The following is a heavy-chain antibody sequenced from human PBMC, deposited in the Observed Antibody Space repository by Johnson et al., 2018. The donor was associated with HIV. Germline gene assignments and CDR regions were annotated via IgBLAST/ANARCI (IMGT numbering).Heavy chain of an antibody. CDR3: TTESGYSGYDLQLGAFDI. J-gene: IGHJ3*02. Sequence: QVQLVESGGGVVQPGRSLRLSCAASGFTFSSYAMHWVRQAPGKGLEWVAVISYDGSNKYYADSVKGRFIISRDDSKNTLYLQMNSLKTEDTAVYYCTTESGYSGYDLQLGAFDIWGQGTMVTVSS. CDR1: GFTFSSYA. D-gene: IGHD5-12*01. V-gene: IGHV3-30*04. CDR2: ISYDGSNK.